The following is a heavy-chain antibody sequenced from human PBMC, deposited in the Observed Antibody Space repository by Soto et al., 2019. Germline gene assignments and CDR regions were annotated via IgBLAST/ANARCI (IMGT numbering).Heavy chain of an antibody. CDR3: ARERGYYDSSGYFDY. CDR1: GFTFSSYA. D-gene: IGHD3-22*01. J-gene: IGHJ4*02. CDR2: ISYDGSNK. Sequence: GGSLRLSCAASGFTFSSYAMHWVRQAPGKGLEWVAVISYDGSNKYYADSVKGRFTISRDNSKNTLYLQMTSLRAEDTAVYYCARERGYYDSSGYFDYWGQGTLVTVSS. V-gene: IGHV3-30-3*01.